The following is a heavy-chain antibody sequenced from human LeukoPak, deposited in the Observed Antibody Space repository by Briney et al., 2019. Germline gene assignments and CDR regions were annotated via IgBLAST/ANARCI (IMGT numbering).Heavy chain of an antibody. Sequence: SVKVSCKTSGGTLSRNAISWVRQAPGQGLEWMGEIIPIFGTANYAQKFQGRVTITADESTSTAYMELSSLRSEDTAVYYCARVVTPRYCTTPSCYWKGWFDPWGQGTLVTVSS. V-gene: IGHV1-69*13. CDR2: IIPIFGTA. CDR3: ARVVTPRYCTTPSCYWKGWFDP. J-gene: IGHJ5*02. CDR1: GGTLSRNA. D-gene: IGHD2-2*01.